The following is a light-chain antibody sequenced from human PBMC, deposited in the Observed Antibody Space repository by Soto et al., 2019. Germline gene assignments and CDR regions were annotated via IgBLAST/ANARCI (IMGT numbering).Light chain of an antibody. CDR3: QPYGNSLMYT. CDR2: GAS. V-gene: IGKV3-20*01. CDR1: QSDSSSY. Sequence: EIVLTQSPGTLSLSPGERATLSCRASQSDSSSYLAWYQQKPGQAPRLLIYGASSRATGVPDRFSGSGSGTDFTLTISRLEPEDFAVYYCQPYGNSLMYTFGQGTKLEIK. J-gene: IGKJ2*01.